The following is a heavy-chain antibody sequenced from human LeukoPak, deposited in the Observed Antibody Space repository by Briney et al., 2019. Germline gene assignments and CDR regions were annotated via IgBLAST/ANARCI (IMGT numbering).Heavy chain of an antibody. D-gene: IGHD3-3*01. CDR1: GGTFSSYA. Sequence: SVKVSCKASGGTFSSYAISWVRQAPGQGLEWMGGIIPIFGTANYAQKFQGRVTITADESTSTAYMELSSLRSEDTAVYYCARRPVRTYYDFWSPFDPWGQGTLVTVSS. CDR3: ARRPVRTYYDFWSPFDP. J-gene: IGHJ5*02. V-gene: IGHV1-69*13. CDR2: IIPIFGTA.